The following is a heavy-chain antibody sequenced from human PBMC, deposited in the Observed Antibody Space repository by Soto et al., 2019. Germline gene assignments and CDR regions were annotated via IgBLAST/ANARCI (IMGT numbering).Heavy chain of an antibody. V-gene: IGHV1-18*04. D-gene: IGHD3-22*01. CDR1: GYTFTSYG. CDR2: IASHDGST. CDR3: GTNDGGDSTNF. J-gene: IGHJ4*02. Sequence: QVQLIQSAPEVKRPGASVRVSCRASGYTFTSYGLNWVRRAPGQGLEWMGRIASHDGSTVSAQSFQGRLTLSKDPVTSTSYLVLADLISDDTGLYFCGTNDGGDSTNFWGQGTLVTVSS.